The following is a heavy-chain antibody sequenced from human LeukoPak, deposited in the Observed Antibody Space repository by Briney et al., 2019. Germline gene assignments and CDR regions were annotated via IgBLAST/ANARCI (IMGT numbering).Heavy chain of an antibody. CDR3: ARSLTTLTYEGY. D-gene: IGHD1-1*01. CDR2: INSGSTYT. V-gene: IGHV3-21*01. CDR1: GFTFNIYA. Sequence: PGGSLRLSCAASGFTFNIYAMSWVRQAPGTGLEWVSSINSGSTYTYYTESVKGRFTVSRDNAKNSLFLQMNSLRAEDTAIYYCARSLTTLTYEGYWGQGTLVTVSS. J-gene: IGHJ4*02.